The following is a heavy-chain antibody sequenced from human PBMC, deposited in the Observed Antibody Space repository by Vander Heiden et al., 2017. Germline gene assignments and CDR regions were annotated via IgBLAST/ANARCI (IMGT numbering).Heavy chain of an antibody. D-gene: IGHD6-19*01. V-gene: IGHV4-38-2*01. CDR2: IYQSGSA. Sequence: QVQLQESGPGLVKPSETLSLTCAVSGYSISSGYYWGWIRQPPGKGLEWIGSIYQSGSAYYNPSLKSRVTISVDTSKNQFSLKLSSVTAADTAVYYCARSPISSGYYQWYFDLWGRGTLVTVSS. CDR3: ARSPISSGYYQWYFDL. CDR1: GYSISSGYY. J-gene: IGHJ2*01.